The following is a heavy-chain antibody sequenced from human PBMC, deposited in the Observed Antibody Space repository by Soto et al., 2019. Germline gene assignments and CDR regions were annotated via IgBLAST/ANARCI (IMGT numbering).Heavy chain of an antibody. Sequence: QVQLVESGGGVVQPGRSLRLSCAASGFTFSSYAMHWVRQAPGKGXEXXXVISYDGSNKYYADSVKGRXTISRXNSKXXXXXXXXXXXXXXXXXXXXXXXXXXXXXXXXXAXDIWGQGTMVTVSS. V-gene: IGHV3-30-3*01. J-gene: IGHJ3*02. CDR3: XXXXXXXXXXXXXAXDI. CDR2: ISYDGSNK. CDR1: GFTFSSYA.